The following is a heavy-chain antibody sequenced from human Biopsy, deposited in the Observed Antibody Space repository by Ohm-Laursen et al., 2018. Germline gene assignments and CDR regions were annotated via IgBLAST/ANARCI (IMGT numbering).Heavy chain of an antibody. D-gene: IGHD3-3*01. V-gene: IGHV4-4*07. J-gene: IGHJ3*01. CDR1: GGDINNYY. CDR3: ARLGNFWNAEDGLDL. Sequence: GTLSLTCNVSGGDINNYYWSWIRQPAGKGLEWIGRIYPGGSTNYNPSLKSRVTMSVDTPKNHFSLNLRSVTAADTAVYSCARLGNFWNAEDGLDLWGLGTMVTVSS. CDR2: IYPGGST.